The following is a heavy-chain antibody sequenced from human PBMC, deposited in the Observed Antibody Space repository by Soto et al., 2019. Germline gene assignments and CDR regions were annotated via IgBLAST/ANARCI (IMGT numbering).Heavy chain of an antibody. J-gene: IGHJ6*03. Sequence: ASVKVSCKASGYTFTSYGISWVRQAPGQGLEWMGWISAYKGNTNYAQKLQGRVTMTTDTSTSTAYMELRSLRSDDTALYYFASGVSGYETLRYYYYMDVWGKGTTVTVSS. CDR2: ISAYKGNT. CDR1: GYTFTSYG. D-gene: IGHD5-12*01. V-gene: IGHV1-18*01. CDR3: ASGVSGYETLRYYYYMDV.